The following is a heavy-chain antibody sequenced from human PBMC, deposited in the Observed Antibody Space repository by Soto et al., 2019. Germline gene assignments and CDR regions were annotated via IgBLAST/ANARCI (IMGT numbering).Heavy chain of an antibody. Sequence: ASVKVSCKASGYTFTGYYMHWVRQAPGQGLEWMGWINPNSGGTNYAQKFQGWVTMTRDTSISTAYMELSRLRSDDTAVYYCARGRYYGSGSYYTDAFDIWGQGTMVTVS. CDR1: GYTFTGYY. J-gene: IGHJ3*02. CDR3: ARGRYYGSGSYYTDAFDI. CDR2: INPNSGGT. V-gene: IGHV1-2*04. D-gene: IGHD3-10*01.